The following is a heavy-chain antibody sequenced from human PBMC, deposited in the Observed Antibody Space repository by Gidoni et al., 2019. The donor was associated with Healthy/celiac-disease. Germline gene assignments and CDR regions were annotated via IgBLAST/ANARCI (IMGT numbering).Heavy chain of an antibody. V-gene: IGHV4-39*01. J-gene: IGHJ4*02. Sequence: QLQLQESGPGLVTPSETLSLTCTVSGGSISSSSYYWGWIRQPPGKGREWIGSIYYSGSTYYNPSLKSRVTISVDTSKNQFSLKLSSVTAADTAVYYWASLQVLAYCGGDCYSDLWDYWGQGTLVTVSS. CDR3: ASLQVLAYCGGDCYSDLWDY. CDR1: GGSISSSSYY. CDR2: IYYSGST. D-gene: IGHD2-21*02.